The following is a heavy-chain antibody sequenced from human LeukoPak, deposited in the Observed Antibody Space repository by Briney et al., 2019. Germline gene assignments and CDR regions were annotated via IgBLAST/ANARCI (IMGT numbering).Heavy chain of an antibody. CDR3: VQTTGWSGFDY. V-gene: IGHV4-4*09. D-gene: IGHD1-1*01. CDR1: GVSISRFY. J-gene: IGHJ4*02. Sequence: PSETLSLTCTTSGVSISRFYWSWARQPPGKGLEWIGNIYSGVPTYFNPSLKSRVIISVDTSKNQFSLNLTSVTAADTAMYYCVQTTGWSGFDYWGQGILVTVSS. CDR2: IYSGVPT.